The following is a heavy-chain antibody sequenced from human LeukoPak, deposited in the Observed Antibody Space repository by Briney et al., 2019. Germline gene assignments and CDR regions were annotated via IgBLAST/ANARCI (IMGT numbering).Heavy chain of an antibody. J-gene: IGHJ4*02. CDR3: ARDHYGGTSATFDY. CDR2: INPNSGGT. Sequence: WASVKVSCKASGYTFTNYYIHWVRQAPGQGLEWMGWINPNSGGTYYAQKFQGRVTMTSDKSISTAYMELSRLRSDNTAVYYCARDHYGGTSATFDYWGQGTLVTVSS. D-gene: IGHD4-23*01. CDR1: GYTFTNYY. V-gene: IGHV1-2*02.